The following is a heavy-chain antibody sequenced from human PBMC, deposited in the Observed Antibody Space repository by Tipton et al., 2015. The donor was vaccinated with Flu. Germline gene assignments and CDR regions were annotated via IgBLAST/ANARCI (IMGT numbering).Heavy chain of an antibody. Sequence: SLRLSCAASGFSVYHHGVHWVRQSPGKGLEWVAVLWSDGKSESFEDSVRGRVTVSRDRSENTVYLDMINLKAADTAIYYCARDLNDYDIWSDDFSNNWFDPWGQGILVSVSS. CDR1: GFSVYHHG. D-gene: IGHD3-3*01. J-gene: IGHJ5*02. CDR2: LWSDGKSE. CDR3: ARDLNDYDIWSDDFSNNWFDP. V-gene: IGHV3-33*01.